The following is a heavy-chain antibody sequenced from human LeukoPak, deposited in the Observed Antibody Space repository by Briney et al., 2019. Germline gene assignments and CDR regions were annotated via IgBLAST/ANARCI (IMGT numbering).Heavy chain of an antibody. D-gene: IGHD6-13*01. CDR3: ASWSLAAAGTGYFQH. CDR1: GYIFTGYY. CDR2: INPNSGDT. Sequence: ASVKVSCKASGYIFTGYYMHWVRQAPGQGLEWMGWINPNSGDTNYAQKFQGRVTMTRDTSISTAYMELSRLRSDDTAVYYCASWSLAAAGTGYFQHWGQGTLVTVSS. V-gene: IGHV1-2*02. J-gene: IGHJ1*01.